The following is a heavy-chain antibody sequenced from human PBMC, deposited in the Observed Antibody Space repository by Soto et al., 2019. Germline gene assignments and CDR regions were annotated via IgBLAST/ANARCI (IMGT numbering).Heavy chain of an antibody. D-gene: IGHD2-2*01. CDR2: IIPIFGTA. CDR3: ACQGPRVPASPTNLLDP. J-gene: IGHJ5*02. Sequence: SVKVSCKASGGTFSSYAISWVRQAPGQGLEWMGGIIPIFGTANYAQKFQGRVTITADKSTSTAYMELSSLRSEDTAVYYCACQGPRVPASPTNLLDPWAQRSLVIFSS. V-gene: IGHV1-69*06. CDR1: GGTFSSYA.